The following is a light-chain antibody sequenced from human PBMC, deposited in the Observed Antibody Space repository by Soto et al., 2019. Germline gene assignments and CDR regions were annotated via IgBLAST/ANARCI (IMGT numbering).Light chain of an antibody. CDR3: QLRSTGGVT. CDR1: QSLSSY. J-gene: IGKJ4*01. Sequence: IVLTQSPSTLSLSPRERATLSCRASQSLSSYLAWYQQKPGQAPRLLIYDASNRATGIPARFSGSGSGTDFTLTISSLEPEDFAVYYCQLRSTGGVTFGGGTKVDIK. CDR2: DAS. V-gene: IGKV3-11*01.